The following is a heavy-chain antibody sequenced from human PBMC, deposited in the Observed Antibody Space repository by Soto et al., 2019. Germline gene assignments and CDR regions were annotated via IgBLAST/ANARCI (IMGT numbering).Heavy chain of an antibody. CDR1: GASISGSSNF. CDR3: ARTLFSTSVGYGDRTPFDY. J-gene: IGHJ4*02. D-gene: IGHD3-16*01. Sequence: QLQLQESGPGLVKPSETLSLTCSVSGASISGSSNFWGWIRQPPGKGLEWIGSIYYSGSTYNNPSHKSRVTISVDTYKNQFSLKLSSVTAADTAVYYCARTLFSTSVGYGDRTPFDYWGQGTLVTVSS. V-gene: IGHV4-39*01. CDR2: IYYSGST.